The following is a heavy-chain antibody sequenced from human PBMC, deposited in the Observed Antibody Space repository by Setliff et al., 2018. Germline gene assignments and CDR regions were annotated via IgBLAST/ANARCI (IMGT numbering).Heavy chain of an antibody. CDR2: ISYDGSNQ. J-gene: IGHJ4*02. CDR1: GFTFGSHA. Sequence: SLRLSCAASGFTFGSHAMHWVRQAPGKGLEWVAVISYDGSNQYYADSVKGRFTVSRDNSKNTLSLQMYSLRTEDTALYYCAKPRPGWPAGFDSWGQGTLVTVSS. V-gene: IGHV3-30*01. CDR3: AKPRPGWPAGFDS. D-gene: IGHD6-19*01.